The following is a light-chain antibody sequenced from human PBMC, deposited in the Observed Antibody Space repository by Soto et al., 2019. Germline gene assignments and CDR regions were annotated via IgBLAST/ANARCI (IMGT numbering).Light chain of an antibody. CDR1: SRDVGGYNS. J-gene: IGLJ1*01. CDR3: SSYTTGCSYV. V-gene: IGLV2-14*01. CDR2: DVS. Sequence: QSALTQPASVSGSPGLSIAISCTGTSRDVGGYNSVSWYQQQPGKVPKLMIYDVSNRPSGVSNRFSGSKSGNTASLTISGLQAEDEGDYYCSSYTTGCSYVFGTGTRSPS.